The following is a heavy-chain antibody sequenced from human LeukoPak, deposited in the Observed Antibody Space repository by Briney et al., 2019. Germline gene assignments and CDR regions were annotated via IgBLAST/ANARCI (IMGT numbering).Heavy chain of an antibody. CDR3: AKDIAFGGVTVRGAFDI. D-gene: IGHD3-16*02. CDR2: ISGSGGST. J-gene: IGHJ3*02. V-gene: IGHV3-23*01. CDR1: GFTFSSYA. Sequence: PGGSLRLSCVASGFTFSSYAMSWVRQAPGKGLEWVSAISGSGGSTYYADSVKGRFTISRDNSKNTLYLQMNSLRAEDTAVYYCAKDIAFGGVTVRGAFDIWGQGTMVTVSS.